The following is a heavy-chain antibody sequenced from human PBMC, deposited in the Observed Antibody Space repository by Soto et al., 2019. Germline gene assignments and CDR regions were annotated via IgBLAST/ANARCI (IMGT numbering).Heavy chain of an antibody. J-gene: IGHJ4*02. CDR1: GFTVSNNH. D-gene: IGHD3-16*01. CDR3: AGRLTTAASLDY. Sequence: VQLVESGGGLIQPGGSLRLSCAASGFTVSNNHMTWVRQAAGKGLELVSFVHGGGSTSYADSVKGRFTISRDNSKNTLYLHMARLRAEDTALYYCAGRLTTAASLDYWGRGTLVTVSS. CDR2: VHGGGST. V-gene: IGHV3-53*01.